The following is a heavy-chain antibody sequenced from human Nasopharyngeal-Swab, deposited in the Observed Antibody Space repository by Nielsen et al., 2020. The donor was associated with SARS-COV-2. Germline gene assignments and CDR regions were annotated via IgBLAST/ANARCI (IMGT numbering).Heavy chain of an antibody. CDR1: GYTFTSYA. CDR2: INTNTGNP. V-gene: IGHV7-4-1*02. CDR3: ARDDSITIFGVVIEFSGMDV. D-gene: IGHD3-3*01. J-gene: IGHJ6*02. Sequence: ASVKVSCKASGYTFTSYAMNWVRQAPGQGREWMGWINTNTGNPTYAQGFTGRFVFSLDTSVSTAYLQISSLKAEDTAVYYCARDDSITIFGVVIEFSGMDVWGQGTTVTVSS.